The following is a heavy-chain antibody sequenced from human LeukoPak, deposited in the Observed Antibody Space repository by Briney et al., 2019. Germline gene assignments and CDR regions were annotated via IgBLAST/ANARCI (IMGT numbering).Heavy chain of an antibody. J-gene: IGHJ4*02. Sequence: GGSLRLSCVASGFTFTNYGMNWVRQAPGKGLEWVSGIVGSGVTTYYADSVKGRFTISRDNSKNTLYLQMNSLRAEDTAVYCCARGEWLGDFDYWGQGTLVTVSS. D-gene: IGHD6-19*01. CDR3: ARGEWLGDFDY. CDR1: GFTFTNYG. CDR2: IVGSGVTT. V-gene: IGHV3-23*01.